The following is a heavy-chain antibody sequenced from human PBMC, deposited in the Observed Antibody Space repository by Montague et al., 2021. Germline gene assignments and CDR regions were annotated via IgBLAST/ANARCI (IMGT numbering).Heavy chain of an antibody. J-gene: IGHJ4*02. D-gene: IGHD6-13*01. CDR1: GYSFAPYW. Sequence: QSGAEVKKPGESLRISCKASGYSFAPYWIGWVRQMPGKGLEWMGIIFPDDSDTKYSPSFQGQVNISADKSISTAYLQWTSLKASDSAMYYCARRSSTWPLYYFDYWGQRTLVIVSS. CDR3: ARRSSTWPLYYFDY. V-gene: IGHV5-51*01. CDR2: IFPDDSDT.